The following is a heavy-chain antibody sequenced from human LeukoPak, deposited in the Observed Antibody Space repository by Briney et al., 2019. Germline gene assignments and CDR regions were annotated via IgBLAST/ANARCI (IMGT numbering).Heavy chain of an antibody. J-gene: IGHJ4*02. CDR3: TPDLGSHYDYVWGSYRYKYYFDY. Sequence: GRSLRLSCAASGFTFSNAGVSWVRQAPGKGLEWVGRIKSKTDGGTTDYAAPVKGRFTISRDDSTNTLYLQMNSLKTEDTAVYYCTPDLGSHYDYVWGSYRYKYYFDYWGQGTLVSVPS. D-gene: IGHD3-16*02. V-gene: IGHV3-15*01. CDR1: GFTFSNAG. CDR2: IKSKTDGGTT.